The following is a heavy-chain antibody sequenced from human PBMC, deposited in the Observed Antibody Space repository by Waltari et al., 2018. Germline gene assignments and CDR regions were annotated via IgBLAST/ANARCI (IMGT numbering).Heavy chain of an antibody. Sequence: QVQLQESGPGLVKPSETLSLTCLVSGGSISGPSWTWIRPPAGKGLEWIGRIYSSGSTNYNPSLKSRVAMSIDTSKNQFSLKLTSVTAADTAVYYCARPKWRTSWKMGEFDPWGQGTLVTVSS. V-gene: IGHV4-4*07. J-gene: IGHJ5*02. D-gene: IGHD2-2*01. CDR2: IYSSGST. CDR1: GGSISGPS. CDR3: ARPKWRTSWKMGEFDP.